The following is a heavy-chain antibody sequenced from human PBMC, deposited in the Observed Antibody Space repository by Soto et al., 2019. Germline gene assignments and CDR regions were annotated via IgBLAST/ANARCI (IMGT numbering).Heavy chain of an antibody. J-gene: IGHJ5*02. CDR2: IDYSGST. Sequence: QVQLQESGPGLVKPSQTLSLTCTVSGGSIRSGGYYWSWIRQHPVKVLEWIGYIDYSGSTYYTPSLKSRVTISVDTSKNQFSLKLSSVTAADTAVYYCARSVFPWGQGTLVTVSS. CDR1: GGSIRSGGYY. CDR3: ARSVFP. V-gene: IGHV4-31*03.